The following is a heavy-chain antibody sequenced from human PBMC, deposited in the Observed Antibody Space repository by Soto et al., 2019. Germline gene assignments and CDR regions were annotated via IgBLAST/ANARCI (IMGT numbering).Heavy chain of an antibody. J-gene: IGHJ4*02. D-gene: IGHD1-26*01. CDR3: ARTTRSGSFNFDY. CDR2: IIPIFGTA. CDR1: GGTFSSYA. Sequence: GASVKVSCKASGGTFSSYAISWVRQAPGQGLEWTGGIIPIFGTANYAQKFQGRVTITADESTSTAYMELSSLRSEDTAVYYCARTTRSGSFNFDYWGQGTLVTVSS. V-gene: IGHV1-69*13.